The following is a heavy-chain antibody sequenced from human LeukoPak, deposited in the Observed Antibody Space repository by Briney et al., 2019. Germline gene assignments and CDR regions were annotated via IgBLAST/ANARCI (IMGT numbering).Heavy chain of an antibody. D-gene: IGHD6-19*01. V-gene: IGHV3-23*01. J-gene: IGHJ4*02. CDR1: GYPFNSFA. CDR3: AKRAAVSGVVGPFDY. CDR2: ISRSTETT. Sequence: GGSLTLSCAVSGYPFNSFALSWVRQAPGKGLEWVSSISRSTETTLYADSVKGRFTISRDNSKSTGFLQMNNLRAEDTAIYYCAKRAAVSGVVGPFDYWGQGTLVTVSS.